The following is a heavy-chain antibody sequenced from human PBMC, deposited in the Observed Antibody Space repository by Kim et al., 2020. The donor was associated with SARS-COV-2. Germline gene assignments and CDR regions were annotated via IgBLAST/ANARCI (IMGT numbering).Heavy chain of an antibody. V-gene: IGHV4-34*01. Sequence: SETLSLTCAVYGGSFSGYYWSWIRQPPGKGLEWIGEINHSGSTNYNPSLKSRVTISVDTSKNQFSLKLSSVTAADTAVYYCARARALLLWFGELLGDAFDIWGQGTMVTVSS. CDR3: ARARALLLWFGELLGDAFDI. D-gene: IGHD3-10*01. J-gene: IGHJ3*02. CDR1: GGSFSGYY. CDR2: INHSGST.